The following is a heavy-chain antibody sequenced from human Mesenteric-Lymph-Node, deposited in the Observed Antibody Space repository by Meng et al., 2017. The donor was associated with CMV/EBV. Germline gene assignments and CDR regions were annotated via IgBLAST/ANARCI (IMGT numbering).Heavy chain of an antibody. CDR2: INPSGGRT. CDR1: GYTFNNYY. J-gene: IGHJ4*02. V-gene: IGHV1-46*02. D-gene: IGHD6-13*01. Sequence: SGYTFNNYYRHWVRQAPGQGLEWMGIINPSGGRTSYAQKFQGRVTMTRDTSTSTVYMELSSLRSEDTAVYYCARGAIRIHSSSWYFDFWGQGTLVTVSS. CDR3: ARGAIRIHSSSWYFDF.